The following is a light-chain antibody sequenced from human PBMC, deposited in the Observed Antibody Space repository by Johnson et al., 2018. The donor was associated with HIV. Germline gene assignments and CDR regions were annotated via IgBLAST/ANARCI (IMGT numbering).Light chain of an antibody. J-gene: IGLJ1*01. CDR3: GTWDSSLSAYV. Sequence: SVLTQPPSVSAAPGQKVTISCSGSSSNIGNNYVSWYQQLPGTAPKLLIYDNNKRPSGIPDRFSASKSGTSATLVITVLQTGDEADYYCGTWDSSLSAYVFGTGTKVTVL. CDR2: DNN. V-gene: IGLV1-51*01. CDR1: SSNIGNNY.